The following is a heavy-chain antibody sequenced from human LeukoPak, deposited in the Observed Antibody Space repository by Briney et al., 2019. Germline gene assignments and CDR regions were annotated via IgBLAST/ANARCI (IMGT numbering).Heavy chain of an antibody. J-gene: IGHJ6*02. D-gene: IGHD6-25*01. CDR3: AREGIAAAGPPRGMDV. CDR2: IIPIFGTA. Sequence: ASVTVSCKASGGTFTSYAISWVRQAPGQGLEWMGGIIPIFGTANYAQEFQGRVTITADESTSTAYMELSSLRSEDTAVYYCAREGIAAAGPPRGMDVWGQGTTVTVSS. CDR1: GGTFTSYA. V-gene: IGHV1-69*01.